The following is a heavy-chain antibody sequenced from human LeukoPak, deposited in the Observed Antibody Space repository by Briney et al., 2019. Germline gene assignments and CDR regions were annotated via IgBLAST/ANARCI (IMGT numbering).Heavy chain of an antibody. J-gene: IGHJ6*03. CDR3: AGQSGYCSGGSCRGYYYYYYMDV. CDR2: IYYSGST. Sequence: TSETLSLTCTVSGGSISSSSYYWGWIRQPPGKGLEWIGSIYYSGSTYYNPPLKSRVTISVDTSKNQFSLKLSSVTAADTAVYYCAGQSGYCSGGSCRGYYYYYYMDVWGKGTTVTVSS. V-gene: IGHV4-39*01. D-gene: IGHD2-15*01. CDR1: GGSISSSSYY.